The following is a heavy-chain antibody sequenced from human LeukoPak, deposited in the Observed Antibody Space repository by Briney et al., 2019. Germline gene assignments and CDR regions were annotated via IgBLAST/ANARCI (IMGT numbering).Heavy chain of an antibody. CDR3: ARDVGYCSGGSCYPLDY. Sequence: GGSLRLSCAASGFTFSSYAIHWVRQAPGKGLEWVAVISYDGSNKYYADSVKGRFTISRDNSKNTLYLQMNSLRAEDTAVYYCARDVGYCSGGSCYPLDYWGQGTLVTVSS. CDR2: ISYDGSNK. CDR1: GFTFSSYA. D-gene: IGHD2-15*01. V-gene: IGHV3-30*04. J-gene: IGHJ4*02.